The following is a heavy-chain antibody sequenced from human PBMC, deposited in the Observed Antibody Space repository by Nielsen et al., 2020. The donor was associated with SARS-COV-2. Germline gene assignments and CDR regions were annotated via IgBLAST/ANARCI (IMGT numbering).Heavy chain of an antibody. J-gene: IGHJ6*02. CDR3: ARDLDGITIFGVVTNYYYYYGMDV. D-gene: IGHD3-3*01. Sequence: ASVKVSCKASGYTFTGYYMHWVRQAPGQGLEWMGWINPNSGGTNYAQKFQGWVTMTRDTSISTAYMELSRLRSDDTAVYYCARDLDGITIFGVVTNYYYYYGMDVWGQGTTVTVSS. CDR1: GYTFTGYY. V-gene: IGHV1-2*04. CDR2: INPNSGGT.